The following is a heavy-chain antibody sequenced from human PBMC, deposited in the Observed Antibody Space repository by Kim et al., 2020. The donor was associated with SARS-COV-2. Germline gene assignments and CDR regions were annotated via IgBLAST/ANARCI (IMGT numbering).Heavy chain of an antibody. CDR3: ARHPLRGAFLITFGGGGSMDV. J-gene: IGHJ6*02. CDR1: GGSISSSNYY. V-gene: IGHV4-39*01. CDR2: IYYSGST. D-gene: IGHD3-16*01. Sequence: SENLSLTCTVSGGSISSSNYYWGWIRQPPGKGLEWIGSIYYSGSTYYNPSLKSRLTISVDTSKNQFSLKLSSVTAADTAVYYCARHPLRGAFLITFGGGGSMDVWGQGTTVAVSS.